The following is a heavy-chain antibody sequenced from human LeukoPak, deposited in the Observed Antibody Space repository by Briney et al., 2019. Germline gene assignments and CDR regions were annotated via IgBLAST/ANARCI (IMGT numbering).Heavy chain of an antibody. CDR1: GFTFSSYE. D-gene: IGHD2-21*01. J-gene: IGHJ3*02. V-gene: IGHV3-48*03. CDR2: ISSSGSTI. Sequence: GGSLRPSCAASGFTFSSYEMNWVRQAPGNGLEWVSYISSSGSTIYYADSVKGRFTISRDNAKNSLYLQMNSLRAEDTAVYYCARVRVIPRAFDIWGQGTVVTVSS. CDR3: ARVRVIPRAFDI.